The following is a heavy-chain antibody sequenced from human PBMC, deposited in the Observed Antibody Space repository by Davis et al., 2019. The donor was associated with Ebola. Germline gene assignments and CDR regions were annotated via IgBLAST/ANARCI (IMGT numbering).Heavy chain of an antibody. J-gene: IGHJ1*01. CDR2: ISAYNGNT. CDR3: ARDGYSSSWYSSFQH. D-gene: IGHD6-13*01. Sequence: AASVKVSCKASGYTFTSYGISWVRQAPGQGLEWVGWISAYNGNTNYAQKLQGRVTMTTDTSTSTAYMELRSLRSDDTAVYYCARDGYSSSWYSSFQHWGQGTLVTVSS. CDR1: GYTFTSYG. V-gene: IGHV1-18*01.